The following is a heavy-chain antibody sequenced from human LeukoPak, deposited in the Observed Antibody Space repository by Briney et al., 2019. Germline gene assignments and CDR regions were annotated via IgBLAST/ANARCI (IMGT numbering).Heavy chain of an antibody. V-gene: IGHV3-7*01. J-gene: IGHJ6*03. CDR2: IKQDGSEK. Sequence: QTGGSLRLSCAASGFPFSSYWMTWVRQAPGKGLEWVANIKQDGSEKYYVDSVKGRFTISRDNAKNSLYLKMNSLRAEDTAVFYCARDSRNYYYYMDVWGKGTTVTVSS. D-gene: IGHD2-2*01. CDR3: ARDSRNYYYYMDV. CDR1: GFPFSSYW.